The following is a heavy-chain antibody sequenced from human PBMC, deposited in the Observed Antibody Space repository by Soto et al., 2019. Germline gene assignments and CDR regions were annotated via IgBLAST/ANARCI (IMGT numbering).Heavy chain of an antibody. CDR1: GGSISSGGYS. D-gene: IGHD3-10*01. CDR2: IYHSGST. J-gene: IGHJ5*02. Sequence: SETLSLTCAVSGGSISSGGYSWSWIRQPPGKGLEWIGYIYHSGSTYYNPSLKSRVTISVDRSKNQFSLKLSSVTAADTAVYYCARAMVRGRNWFDPWGQGTLVTVSS. V-gene: IGHV4-30-2*01. CDR3: ARAMVRGRNWFDP.